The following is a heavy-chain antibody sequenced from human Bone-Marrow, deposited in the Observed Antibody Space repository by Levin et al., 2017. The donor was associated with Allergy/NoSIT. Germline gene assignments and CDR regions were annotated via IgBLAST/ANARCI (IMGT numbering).Heavy chain of an antibody. D-gene: IGHD2-2*02. J-gene: IGHJ4*02. CDR2: INPNSGGT. V-gene: IGHV1-2*06. CDR3: ARRGGGGYCSSTSCYRGPYYFDY. CDR1: GYTFTGYY. Sequence: GESLKISCKASGYTFTGYYMHWVRQAPGQGLEWMGRINPNSGGTNYAQKFQGRVTMTRDTSISTAYMELSRLRSDDTAVYYCARRGGGGYCSSTSCYRGPYYFDYWGQGTLVTVSS.